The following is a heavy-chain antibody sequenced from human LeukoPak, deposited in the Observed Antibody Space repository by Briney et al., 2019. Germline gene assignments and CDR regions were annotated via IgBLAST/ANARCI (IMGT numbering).Heavy chain of an antibody. D-gene: IGHD3-22*01. V-gene: IGHV3-23*01. CDR3: AKRYYYDSSGYYYPIER. J-gene: IGHJ4*02. CDR1: GFTFSSYA. Sequence: GGSLRPSCAASGFTFSSYAMSWVRQAPGKGLEWVSAISGSGGSTYYADSVKGRFTISRDNSKNTLYLQMNSLRAEDTAVYYCAKRYYYDSSGYYYPIERWGQGTLVTVSS. CDR2: ISGSGGST.